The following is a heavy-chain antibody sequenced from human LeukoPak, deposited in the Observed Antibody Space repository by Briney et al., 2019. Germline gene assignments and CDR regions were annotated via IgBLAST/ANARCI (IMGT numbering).Heavy chain of an antibody. V-gene: IGHV4-34*01. CDR1: GGSFSGYS. Sequence: PSETLSLTCAVYGGSFSGYSWNWIRPPPVKGLEWIGEINHSGGTSYNPSLKSRVTISVDTSKKQFSLKLSSVTAADAAVYYCARSPTSDDIMTSYYYYMDVWGKGTTVTVSS. D-gene: IGHD3-9*01. CDR2: INHSGGT. CDR3: ARSPTSDDIMTSYYYYMDV. J-gene: IGHJ6*03.